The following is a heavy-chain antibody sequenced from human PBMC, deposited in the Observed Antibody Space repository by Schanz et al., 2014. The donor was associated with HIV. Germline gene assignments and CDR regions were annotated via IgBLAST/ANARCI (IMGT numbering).Heavy chain of an antibody. CDR3: AKEWYYGSGSMDYGLDV. J-gene: IGHJ6*02. Sequence: QVQVVESGGGVVQPGRSPRLSCAASEFIFSSYGIHWVRQAPGKGLEWVAVISNDGSNEYYADSVKGRFTLSRDNSENTVYLQMNSLRAEDTAVYYCAKEWYYGSGSMDYGLDVWGQGTTVTVSS. CDR2: ISNDGSNE. CDR1: EFIFSSYG. V-gene: IGHV3-30*18. D-gene: IGHD3-10*01.